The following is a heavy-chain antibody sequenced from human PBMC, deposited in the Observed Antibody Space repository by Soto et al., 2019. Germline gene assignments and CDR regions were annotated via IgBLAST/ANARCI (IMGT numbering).Heavy chain of an antibody. D-gene: IGHD2-15*01. Sequence: SETLSLTCAVSGYSISSGYYWGWIRQPPGKGLEWTGSIYHSGSTYYNPTLKSRVTISVDTSKNQFSLKLSSVTAADTAVYYCARAAGGGYCSGGSCYSRAFDIWGQGTMVTVSS. CDR2: IYHSGST. CDR1: GYSISSGYY. J-gene: IGHJ3*02. CDR3: ARAAGGGYCSGGSCYSRAFDI. V-gene: IGHV4-38-2*01.